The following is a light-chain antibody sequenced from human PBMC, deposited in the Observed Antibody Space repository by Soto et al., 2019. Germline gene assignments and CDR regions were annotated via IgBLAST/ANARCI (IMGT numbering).Light chain of an antibody. CDR3: QQYDSTPPT. J-gene: IGKJ1*01. V-gene: IGKV3-20*01. CDR1: QSVNSNY. CDR2: GAS. Sequence: EIVLTQSPGTLSLSPGDRATLSCRASQSVNSNYLAWYQRKPGQAPRLLIYGASNRATDIPYRFSASGSGTAFTLTITRLEAEDFALYYCQQYDSTPPTFGQGTKVEVK.